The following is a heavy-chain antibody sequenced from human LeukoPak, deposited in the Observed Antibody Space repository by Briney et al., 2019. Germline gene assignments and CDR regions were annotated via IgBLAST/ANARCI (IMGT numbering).Heavy chain of an antibody. D-gene: IGHD5-18*01. J-gene: IGHJ4*02. CDR2: ISGSGGST. V-gene: IGHV3-23*01. CDR1: GFTFSTYT. Sequence: GGSLRLSCAASGFTFSTYTMSWVRQAPGKGLEWVSTISGSGGSTYSADSVKGRFSISRDNSKNTLHLQMNSLRAEDTAVYYCARDQYSYAHAAHWGQGTLVTVSS. CDR3: ARDQYSYAHAAH.